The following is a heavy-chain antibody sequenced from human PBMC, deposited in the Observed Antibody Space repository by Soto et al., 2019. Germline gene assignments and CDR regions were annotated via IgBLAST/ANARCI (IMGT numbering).Heavy chain of an antibody. CDR2: ISYDGSNK. Sequence: GGSLRLSCAASGFTFSSYAMHWVRQAPGKGLEWVAVISYDGSNKYYADSVKGRFTISRDNSKNTLYLQMNSLRAEDTAVYYCARPYTAVAGTGLMYYYYGMDVCGQGPTVTVSS. D-gene: IGHD6-19*01. J-gene: IGHJ6*02. V-gene: IGHV3-30-3*01. CDR1: GFTFSSYA. CDR3: ARPYTAVAGTGLMYYYYGMDV.